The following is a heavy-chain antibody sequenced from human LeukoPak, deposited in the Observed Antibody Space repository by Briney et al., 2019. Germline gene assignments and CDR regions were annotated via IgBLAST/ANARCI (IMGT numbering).Heavy chain of an antibody. Sequence: GASLKISCRGSGYNFTSYWVGWVRQMPGKGLEWMGIIYPGYSDTRYSPSFQGQVTISADKSISTAYLQWSSLKASDTAMYYCARQGYCSSTSCYPNNWFDRWGQGTLVTVSS. CDR1: GYNFTSYW. V-gene: IGHV5-51*01. CDR2: IYPGYSDT. J-gene: IGHJ5*02. D-gene: IGHD2-2*01. CDR3: ARQGYCSSTSCYPNNWFDR.